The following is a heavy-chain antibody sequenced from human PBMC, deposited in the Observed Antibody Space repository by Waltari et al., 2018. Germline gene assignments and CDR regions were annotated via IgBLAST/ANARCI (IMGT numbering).Heavy chain of an antibody. V-gene: IGHV4-39*01. Sequence: QLQLQESGPGLVKPSETLSLTCTVPGGSISSSSYYWGWIRQPPGKGLEWIGSIYYSGSTYYNPSLKSRVTISVDTSKNQFSLKLSSVTAADTAVYYCARQVQIVVVITKPSNAFDIWGQGTMVTVSS. CDR2: IYYSGST. CDR3: ARQVQIVVVITKPSNAFDI. J-gene: IGHJ3*02. CDR1: GGSISSSSYY. D-gene: IGHD3-22*01.